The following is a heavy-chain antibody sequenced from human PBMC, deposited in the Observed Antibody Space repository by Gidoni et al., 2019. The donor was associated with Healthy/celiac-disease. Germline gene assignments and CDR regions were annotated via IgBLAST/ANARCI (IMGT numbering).Heavy chain of an antibody. J-gene: IGHJ4*02. CDR3: AKDEGAYYYGSGSYRY. V-gene: IGHV3-9*01. CDR1: GFTFDDYA. D-gene: IGHD3-10*01. Sequence: EVQLVESGGGLVQPGRSLRLSCAASGFTFDDYAMHWVRQAPGKGLEWVSGISGNSGSIGYADSVKGRFTISRDNAKNSLYLQMNSLRAEDTALYYCAKDEGAYYYGSGSYRYWGQGTLVTVSS. CDR2: ISGNSGSI.